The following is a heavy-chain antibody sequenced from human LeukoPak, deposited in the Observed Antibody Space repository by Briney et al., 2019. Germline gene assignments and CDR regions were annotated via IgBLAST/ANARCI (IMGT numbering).Heavy chain of an antibody. CDR3: AKSIVVDGYNSY. J-gene: IGHJ4*02. Sequence: PGGSLRLSCAGSGFTFSTSAMNWVRQAPGKGLEWVSAMTGSGGSTYYADSVKGRFTISRDNSKNTLYLQMNSLRAEDTAVYYRAKSIVVDGYNSYWGQGTLVTVSS. D-gene: IGHD5-24*01. CDR2: MTGSGGST. V-gene: IGHV3-23*01. CDR1: GFTFSTSA.